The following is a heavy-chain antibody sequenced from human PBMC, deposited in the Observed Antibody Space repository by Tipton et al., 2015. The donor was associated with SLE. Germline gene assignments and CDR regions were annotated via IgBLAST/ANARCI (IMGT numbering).Heavy chain of an antibody. CDR2: VHYSGST. J-gene: IGHJ4*02. CDR3: AGAWQGYCSGGTCYVLDY. D-gene: IGHD2-15*01. V-gene: IGHV4-59*11. CDR1: GGSISGHY. Sequence: PGLVKPSETLSLSCSVSGGSISGHYWSWIRQPPGKGLEWFGNVHYSGSTNYNAFLKSRVTISVDTSKNQFSLRLSSVTAADTAVYYCAGAWQGYCSGGTCYVLDYWGQGTLVTVSS.